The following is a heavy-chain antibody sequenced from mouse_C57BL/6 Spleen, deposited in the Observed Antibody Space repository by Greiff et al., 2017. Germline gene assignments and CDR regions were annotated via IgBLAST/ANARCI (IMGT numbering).Heavy chain of an antibody. CDR2: IYPGRGST. CDR1: GYTFTSYW. D-gene: IGHD2-3*01. CDR3: ARRGYDGYYVGDYAVGY. V-gene: IGHV1-55*01. Sequence: QVQLQQPGAELVKPGASVKMSCKASGYTFTSYWITWVKQRPGQGLEWIGDIYPGRGSTNYNEKFKGKATLTVDTSSSTAYMQLSSLTSEDSAVYYWARRGYDGYYVGDYAVGYWGQGTSVTVSS. J-gene: IGHJ4*01.